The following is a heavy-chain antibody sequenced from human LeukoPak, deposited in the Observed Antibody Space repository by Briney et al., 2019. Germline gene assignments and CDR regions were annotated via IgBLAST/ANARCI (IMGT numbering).Heavy chain of an antibody. CDR1: GFTFSNYD. D-gene: IGHD6-19*01. V-gene: IGHV3-7*01. Sequence: GGSLRLSCAVSGFTFSNYDMNWVRQAPGKGLEWVANIKQDGSEKYYVDSVKGRFTISRDNAKNSLYLQMNSLRAEDTAVYYCASLCRYSSGWYYYYYYMDVWGKGTTVTVSS. J-gene: IGHJ6*03. CDR3: ASLCRYSSGWYYYYYYMDV. CDR2: IKQDGSEK.